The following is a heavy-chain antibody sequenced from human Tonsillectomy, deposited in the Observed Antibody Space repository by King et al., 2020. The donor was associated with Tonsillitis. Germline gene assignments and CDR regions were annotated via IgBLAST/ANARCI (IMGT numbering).Heavy chain of an antibody. CDR2: ISTYNGNI. V-gene: IGHV1-18*01. CDR3: ARGECGELLLYV. D-gene: IGHD3-10*01. CDR1: GYTFTNFG. Sequence: QLVQSGADVKKPGASVKVSCKASGYTFTNFGISWVRQAPGQGLEWMGWISTYNGNIDYAQNFQGRVTMTTETSTSTAYMELRSLRSDDTAVYYCARGECGELLLYVWGQGTLVTVSS. J-gene: IGHJ4*02.